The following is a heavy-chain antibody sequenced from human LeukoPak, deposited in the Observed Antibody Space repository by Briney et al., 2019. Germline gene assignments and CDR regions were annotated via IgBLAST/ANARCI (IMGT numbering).Heavy chain of an antibody. CDR1: GYTFTSYY. V-gene: IGHV1-2*02. D-gene: IGHD2-15*01. Sequence: ASVKVSCKASGYTFTSYYMHWVRQAPGQGLEWMGWINPNSGGTNYAQNFQGRVTMTRDTSISTAYMELCRLTSDDTAVYYCARGDIYWDCWGQGTQVTVSS. CDR2: INPNSGGT. J-gene: IGHJ4*02. CDR3: ARGDIYWDC.